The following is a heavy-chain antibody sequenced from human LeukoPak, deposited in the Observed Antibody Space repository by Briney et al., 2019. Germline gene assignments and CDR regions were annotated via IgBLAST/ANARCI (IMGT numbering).Heavy chain of an antibody. V-gene: IGHV3-74*01. CDR2: INTDGSRT. CDR1: GFTLSNYW. CDR3: ARSMSGSREL. D-gene: IGHD1-26*01. Sequence: PGGSLRLSCAGSGFTLSNYWVHWVRQAPGKGLVWVSRINTDGSRTDYADFVKGRFTISRDDAKNALYLQMNSLSAEDTAMYYCARSMSGSRELWGRGTLVTVSS. J-gene: IGHJ4*02.